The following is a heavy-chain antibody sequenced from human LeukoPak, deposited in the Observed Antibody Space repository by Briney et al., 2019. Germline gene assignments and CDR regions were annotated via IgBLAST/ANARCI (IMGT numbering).Heavy chain of an antibody. CDR2: INHSGST. CDR3: ARADSSGWYNY. CDR1: GFTFSSYA. V-gene: IGHV4-34*01. D-gene: IGHD6-19*01. Sequence: GSLRLSCAASGFTFSSYAMSWVRQPPGKGLEWIGEINHSGSTNYNPSLKSRVTISVDTSKNQFSLKLSSVTAADTAVYYCARADSSGWYNYWGQGTLVTVSS. J-gene: IGHJ4*02.